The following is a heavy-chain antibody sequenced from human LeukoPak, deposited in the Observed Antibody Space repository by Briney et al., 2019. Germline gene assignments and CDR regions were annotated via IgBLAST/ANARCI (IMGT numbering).Heavy chain of an antibody. D-gene: IGHD4-23*01. CDR1: GFTFNDAW. J-gene: IGHJ4*02. V-gene: IGHV3-15*07. CDR2: IKSKTDGVAT. CDR3: TTWGASVVTFWFNY. Sequence: PGGSLRLSCAASGFTFNDAWMNWVRQAPGKGLEWVGRIKSKTDGVATDYAAPVKGRFTISRDDSKNTLYLQMNSLKTEDTAVYYCTTWGASVVTFWFNYWSQGTLVTVSS.